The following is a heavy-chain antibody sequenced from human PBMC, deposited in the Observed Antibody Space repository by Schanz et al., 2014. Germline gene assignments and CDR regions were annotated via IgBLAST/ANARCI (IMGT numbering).Heavy chain of an antibody. J-gene: IGHJ4*02. V-gene: IGHV3-33*06. CDR3: AKEGSIYWDRSVDY. Sequence: LVESGGGVVQPGRSLRLSCAASGFTFSSYGMHWVRQVPGKGLEWVAVVCYDGSKKYYADSVKGRFTTSRDNSKNTMYLQMNSLRAEDTAVYYCAKEGSIYWDRSVDYWGQGTLVTVSS. CDR2: VCYDGSKK. CDR1: GFTFSSYG. D-gene: IGHD1-26*01.